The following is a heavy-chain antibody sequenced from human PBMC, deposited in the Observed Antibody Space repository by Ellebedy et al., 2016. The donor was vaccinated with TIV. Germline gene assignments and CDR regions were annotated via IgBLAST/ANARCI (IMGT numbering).Heavy chain of an antibody. V-gene: IGHV6-1*01. Sequence: MPSETLSLTCAISGANVSRQPAAWNWIRQSPSRGLEWLGRTYFKSRWLNDYAESLESRIIISSDTPQNQFTLQLNSVTPDDTAVYYCAREAMAVRYFYMYVWGKGTTVTVSS. CDR3: AREAMAVRYFYMYV. CDR1: GANVSRQPAA. J-gene: IGHJ6*03. CDR2: TYFKSRWLN. D-gene: IGHD6-19*01.